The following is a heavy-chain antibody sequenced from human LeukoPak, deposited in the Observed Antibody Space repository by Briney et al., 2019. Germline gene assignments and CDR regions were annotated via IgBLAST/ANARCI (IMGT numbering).Heavy chain of an antibody. CDR1: GFTFSSYW. J-gene: IGHJ6*03. Sequence: PGGSLRLSCAASGFTFSSYWMSWVRQAPGKGLEWVSAISATGGSTYYADSVKGRFTISRDNSKNTLDLQMHSLRAEDTAVYYCASSGTYYYYYMDVWGKGTTVTISS. V-gene: IGHV3-23*01. D-gene: IGHD1-26*01. CDR3: ASSGTYYYYYMDV. CDR2: ISATGGST.